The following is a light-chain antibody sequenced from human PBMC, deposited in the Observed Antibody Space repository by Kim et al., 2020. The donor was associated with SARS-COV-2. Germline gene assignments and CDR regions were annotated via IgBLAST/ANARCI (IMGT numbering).Light chain of an antibody. Sequence: ASVGDRVTITCRASQDISNWLAWFQQRPGKPPKLLIYHASSLQSVVPPRFSGSGFGTEFTLTIKSLQSEDFATYYCQQANSFPFIFGPGTKVDIK. J-gene: IGKJ3*01. CDR1: QDISNW. CDR2: HAS. V-gene: IGKV1D-12*01. CDR3: QQANSFPFI.